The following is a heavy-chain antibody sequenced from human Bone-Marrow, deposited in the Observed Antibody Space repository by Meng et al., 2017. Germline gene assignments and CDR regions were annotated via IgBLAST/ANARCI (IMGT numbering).Heavy chain of an antibody. CDR2: ISYGGSNK. CDR1: GFTFSSYA. V-gene: IGHV3-30*04. CDR3: SGHVDY. Sequence: GESLKISCAASGFTFSSYAMDWVRQAPGKGLEWVAVISYGGSNKYYADSVKGRFTISRDNSKNTLYLQMNSLKTEDTAVYYCSGHVDYWGHGTLVTVSS. J-gene: IGHJ4*01.